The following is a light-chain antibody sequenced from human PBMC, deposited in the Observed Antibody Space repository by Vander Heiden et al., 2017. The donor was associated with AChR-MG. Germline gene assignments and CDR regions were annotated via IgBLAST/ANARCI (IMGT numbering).Light chain of an antibody. CDR2: GAS. J-gene: IGKJ1*01. V-gene: IGKV3-20*01. CDR1: QSVSSSY. Sequence: EIVLTQSPGTLSLSPGERATLSCRASQSVSSSYLARYQQKAGQAPRLLIYGASSRATGIPDRFSGSGSGTDFTLTISRLEPEDFAVYYCQQYGSSPPWTFGQGTKVEIK. CDR3: QQYGSSPPWT.